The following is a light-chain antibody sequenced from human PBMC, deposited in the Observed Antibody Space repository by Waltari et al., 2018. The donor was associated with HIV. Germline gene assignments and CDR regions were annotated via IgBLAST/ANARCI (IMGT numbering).Light chain of an antibody. CDR2: DVS. J-gene: IGLJ1*01. CDR1: NRDIGGHNS. CDR3: KSSTSRSTPCV. V-gene: IGLV2-14*01. Sequence: QPALTQPASVSGTPGQSITLSCTGTNRDIGGHNSVCWYQQHPGKAPKLIIYDVSSRPSGVSNRFSGSKSGNTASLTISGLQAEDEADYYCKSSTSRSTPCVFGSGTKVTVL.